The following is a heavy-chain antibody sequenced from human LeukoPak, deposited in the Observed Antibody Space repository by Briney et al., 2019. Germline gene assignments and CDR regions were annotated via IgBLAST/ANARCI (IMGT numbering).Heavy chain of an antibody. D-gene: IGHD3-10*01. CDR2: ISYDGSNK. J-gene: IGHJ4*02. V-gene: IGHV3-30*18. Sequence: GGSLRLSCAATGFTFHGYVMHWVRQAPGKGLDWVALISYDGSNKYYADSVKGRFTISRDNSKNTLYLQMNSLRTEDTAVYYCAKAWTTMVLDYWGQGALVTVSS. CDR1: GFTFHGYV. CDR3: AKAWTTMVLDY.